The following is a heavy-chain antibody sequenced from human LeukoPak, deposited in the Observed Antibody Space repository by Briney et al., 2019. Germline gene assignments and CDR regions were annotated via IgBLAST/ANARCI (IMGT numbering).Heavy chain of an antibody. V-gene: IGHV3-23*01. Sequence: PGASLRLSCAASGFTFSSSAMSWVRQAPGKGLEWVSAISGSGDSTYYYADSVKGRFTISRDNSKNTLYLQMNSLRAEDTAIYYCAKDGKGAPVAGTGYFDYWGQGTLVTVSS. CDR3: AKDGKGAPVAGTGYFDY. CDR1: GFTFSSSA. J-gene: IGHJ4*02. CDR2: ISGSGDST. D-gene: IGHD6-19*01.